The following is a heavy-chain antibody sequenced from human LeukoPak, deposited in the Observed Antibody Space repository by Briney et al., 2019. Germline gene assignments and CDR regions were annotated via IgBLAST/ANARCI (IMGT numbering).Heavy chain of an antibody. CDR1: GFTFSSYS. Sequence: GGSLRLSCAASGFTFSSYSMNWVRQAPGKGLEWVSSISSSSSYIYYADSVKGRFTISRDNAKNSLYPQMNSLRAEDTAVYYCARGGQQQLAHYYYYYMDVWGKGTTVTVSS. CDR2: ISSSSSYI. CDR3: ARGGQQQLAHYYYYYMDV. V-gene: IGHV3-21*01. J-gene: IGHJ6*03. D-gene: IGHD6-13*01.